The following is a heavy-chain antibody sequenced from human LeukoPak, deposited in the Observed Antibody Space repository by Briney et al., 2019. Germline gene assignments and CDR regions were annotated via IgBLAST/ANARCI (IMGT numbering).Heavy chain of an antibody. Sequence: PGGSLRLSCAASGFTFSSYSMNWVRQAPGKGLEWVSYISSSSSTIYYADSVKGRFTISRDDSKNTAYLQMNSLKTEDTAVYYCTRPSCSSTSCSIPGRNAFDIWGQGTMVTVSS. D-gene: IGHD2-2*01. CDR1: GFTFSSYS. J-gene: IGHJ3*02. V-gene: IGHV3-48*01. CDR3: TRPSCSSTSCSIPGRNAFDI. CDR2: ISSSSSTI.